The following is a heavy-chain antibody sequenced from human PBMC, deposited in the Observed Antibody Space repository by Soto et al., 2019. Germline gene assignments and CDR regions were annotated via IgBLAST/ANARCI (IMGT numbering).Heavy chain of an antibody. CDR3: ARAAYSGDGLDV. D-gene: IGHD2-21*01. Sequence: DVQLVESGGGLVQPGGSLRLSCAAYRFTFSYYWMTWVRQAPGKGLEWVANIKEDGSEKSHVDSVKGRFTISRDNAKNSLFLQMNSRTVEDTAVYYCARAAYSGDGLDVWGQGTTVTVS. J-gene: IGHJ6*02. CDR2: IKEDGSEK. V-gene: IGHV3-7*04. CDR1: RFTFSYYW.